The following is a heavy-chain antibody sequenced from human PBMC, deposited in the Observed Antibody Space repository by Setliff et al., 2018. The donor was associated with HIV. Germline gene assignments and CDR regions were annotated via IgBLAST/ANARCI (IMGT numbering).Heavy chain of an antibody. Sequence: PSETLSLTCAVYAGSFNGYYWSWIRQPPGKGLGWIGEINHSGSTNYNPSHKSRVTISLDTSKNQFSLKLSSVTAADTAVYYCAGGRGRITMLQGVTTFEYYMDVWDKGTTVTVSS. CDR2: INHSGST. D-gene: IGHD3-10*01. CDR3: AGGRGRITMLQGVTTFEYYMDV. V-gene: IGHV4-34*01. CDR1: AGSFNGYY. J-gene: IGHJ6*03.